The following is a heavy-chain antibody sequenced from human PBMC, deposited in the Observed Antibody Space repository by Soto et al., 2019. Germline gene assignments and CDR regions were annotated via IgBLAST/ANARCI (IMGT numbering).Heavy chain of an antibody. D-gene: IGHD3-10*01. CDR1: GFTFDYYA. J-gene: IGHJ6*02. CDR3: AKDIGYYGSGSYWNYGMDV. V-gene: IGHV3-43D*04. Sequence: PGGSLRRSCAASGFTFDYYAMHGVRQAPGKGLEWVSLISWDGGSTYYADSVKGRFTISRDNSKNSLYLQMNSLRAEDTALYYCAKDIGYYGSGSYWNYGMDVWGQGTTVTVSS. CDR2: ISWDGGST.